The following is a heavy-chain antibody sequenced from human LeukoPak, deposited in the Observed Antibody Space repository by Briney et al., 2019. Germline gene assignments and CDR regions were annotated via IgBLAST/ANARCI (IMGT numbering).Heavy chain of an antibody. V-gene: IGHV3-74*01. CDR1: EFTFSSYW. CDR2: IKSDGSST. D-gene: IGHD5-18*01. J-gene: IGHJ4*02. CDR3: ARDRGYSLDY. Sequence: GGSLRLSCAASEFTFSSYWMHWVRQAPGKGLVWVSLIKSDGSSTSYADSVKGRFTISRDNAKNTLYLQINSLRAEDTAVYYCARDRGYSLDYWGQGTLVTVSS.